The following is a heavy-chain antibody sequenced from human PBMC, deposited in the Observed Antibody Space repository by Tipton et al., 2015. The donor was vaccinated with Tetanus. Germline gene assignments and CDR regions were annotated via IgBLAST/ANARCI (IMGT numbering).Heavy chain of an antibody. J-gene: IGHJ6*03. V-gene: IGHV4-59*01. D-gene: IGHD6-13*01. Sequence: TLSLTCTVSSGSIGTYYWTWIRQTPGKGLEWMGYVFYSGSTKYNPSLKSRLTISVDASTNQFSLKLSSVTAADTAGYYCARSEQQLVRCYYYYYYIYVWGKGTTLSVSS. CDR1: SGSIGTYY. CDR3: ARSEQQLVRCYYYYYYIYV. CDR2: VFYSGST.